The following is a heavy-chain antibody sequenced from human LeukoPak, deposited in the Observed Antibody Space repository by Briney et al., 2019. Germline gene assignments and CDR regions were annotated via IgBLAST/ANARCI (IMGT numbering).Heavy chain of an antibody. CDR3: ARGSLGLIRCSGGSCYFDV. Sequence: PSETLSLTCAVNGGSLSGYYWSWIRQPPGKGLEWIGEINHFGSANYNPSLNSRFTISAPRSKNHKNQSSLRLSSVTAADTAVYYCARGSLGLIRCSGGSCYFDVWGQGTTVTVSS. J-gene: IGHJ6*02. V-gene: IGHV4-34*01. CDR1: GGSLSGYY. CDR2: INHFGSA. D-gene: IGHD2-15*01.